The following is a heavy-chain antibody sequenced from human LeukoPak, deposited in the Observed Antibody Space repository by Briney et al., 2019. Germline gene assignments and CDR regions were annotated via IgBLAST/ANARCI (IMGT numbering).Heavy chain of an antibody. D-gene: IGHD2-15*01. CDR1: GYTFTGYY. J-gene: IGHJ5*02. V-gene: IGHV1-2*02. Sequence: ASVKVSCKASGYTFTGYYMHWVRQAPGQGLEWMGWINPNSGGTNYAQKFQGRVTMTRDTSISTAYMELSRLRSDDTAVYYCARDGSSLVVVAATPALNWFDPWGQGTLVTVSS. CDR3: ARDGSSLVVVAATPALNWFDP. CDR2: INPNSGGT.